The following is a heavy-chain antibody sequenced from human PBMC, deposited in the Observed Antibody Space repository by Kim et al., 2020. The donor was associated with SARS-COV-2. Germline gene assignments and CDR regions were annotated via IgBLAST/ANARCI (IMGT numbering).Heavy chain of an antibody. CDR3: ATDFAYGDYDGYGY. Sequence: AQKFQGRVTMTEDTSTDTAYMELSSLRSEDTAVYYCATDFAYGDYDGYGYWGQGTLVTVSS. J-gene: IGHJ4*02. V-gene: IGHV1-24*01. D-gene: IGHD4-17*01.